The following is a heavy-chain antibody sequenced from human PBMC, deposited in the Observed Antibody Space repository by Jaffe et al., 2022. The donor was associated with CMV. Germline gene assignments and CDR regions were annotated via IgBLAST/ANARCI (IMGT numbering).Heavy chain of an antibody. CDR1: GFTFSSYG. V-gene: IGHV3-30*03. CDR2: ISYDGSNK. D-gene: IGHD3-3*01. Sequence: QVQLVESGGGVVQPGRSLRLSCAASGFTFSSYGMHWVRQAPGKGLEWVAVISYDGSNKYYADSVKGRFTISRDNSKNTLYLQMNSLRAEDTAVYYCASTYYDFWSGYFVWYYYGMDVWGQGTTVTVSS. J-gene: IGHJ6*02. CDR3: ASTYYDFWSGYFVWYYYGMDV.